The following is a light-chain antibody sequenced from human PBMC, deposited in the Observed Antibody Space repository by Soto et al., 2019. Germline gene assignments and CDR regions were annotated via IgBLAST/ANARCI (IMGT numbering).Light chain of an antibody. J-gene: IGLJ3*02. CDR3: SSYTSSSTRV. CDR1: SSDVGSYNY. CDR2: EVS. V-gene: IGLV2-14*01. Sequence: QSALTQPRSVSGSPGESVTISCSGTSSDVGSYNYVSWYQQYPGKAPKVMIYEVSNRPSGVSNRFSGSKSGNTASLTISGLQAEDEADYYCSSYTSSSTRVFGGGTKLTVI.